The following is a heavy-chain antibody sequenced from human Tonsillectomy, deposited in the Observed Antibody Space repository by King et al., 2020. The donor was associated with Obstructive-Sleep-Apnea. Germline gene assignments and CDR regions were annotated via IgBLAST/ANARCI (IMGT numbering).Heavy chain of an antibody. D-gene: IGHD3-10*01. CDR1: GFTFSSYG. J-gene: IGHJ4*02. CDR3: ANEHFSGSGSYTT. Sequence: QVQLVESGGGVVQPGRSLRLSCAASGFTFSSYGMHWVRQAPGKGLEWVAVISYDGSNKYYAESVKGCFTISRDNSKNTLYRQMNSLRAEDTAVYYCANEHFSGSGSYTTWGQGTLVTVSS. CDR2: ISYDGSNK. V-gene: IGHV3-30*18.